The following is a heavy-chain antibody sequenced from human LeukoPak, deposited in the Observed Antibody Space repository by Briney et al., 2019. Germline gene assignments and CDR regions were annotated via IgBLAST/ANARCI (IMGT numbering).Heavy chain of an antibody. CDR3: ARDQVRLWFGEYGMDV. D-gene: IGHD3-10*01. CDR2: ISSSNSAI. Sequence: GGSLRLSCAASGFVFSTYSMNWVRQAPGKGLEWVSYISSSNSAIYYADSVRGRFTISRDNAKNSLYLRMNSLRDEDTAVYYCARDQVRLWFGEYGMDVWGQGTTVTVSS. CDR1: GFVFSTYS. V-gene: IGHV3-48*02. J-gene: IGHJ6*02.